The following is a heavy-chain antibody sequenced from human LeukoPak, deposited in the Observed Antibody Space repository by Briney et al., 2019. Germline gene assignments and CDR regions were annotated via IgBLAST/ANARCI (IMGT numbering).Heavy chain of an antibody. V-gene: IGHV1-3*01. CDR3: AREVRTAVAGLDY. CDR2: INAGNGNT. J-gene: IGHJ4*02. D-gene: IGHD6-19*01. Sequence: ASVKVSCKASGYTFTSYAMHWVRQAPGQRLEWMGWINAGNGNTKYSQKFQGRVTITRDTSASTAYMELSSLRSEDTAVYYCAREVRTAVAGLDYWGQGTLVTVPS. CDR1: GYTFTSYA.